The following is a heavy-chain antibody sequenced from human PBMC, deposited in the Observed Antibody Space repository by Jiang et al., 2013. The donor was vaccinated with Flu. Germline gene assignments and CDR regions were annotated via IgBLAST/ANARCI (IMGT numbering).Heavy chain of an antibody. Sequence: SQTLSLTCAISGGSVSSNSATWSWIRQSPSRGLEWLGRTYYRSKWYNDYAVFVKGRITINSDTSKNQISLQLNSVTPEDTAVYYCARGVTWANWYFDLWGRGTLVTVSS. J-gene: IGHJ2*01. V-gene: IGHV6-1*01. CDR1: GGSVSSNSAT. CDR2: TYYRSKWYN. D-gene: IGHD3-16*01. CDR3: ARGVTWANWYFDL.